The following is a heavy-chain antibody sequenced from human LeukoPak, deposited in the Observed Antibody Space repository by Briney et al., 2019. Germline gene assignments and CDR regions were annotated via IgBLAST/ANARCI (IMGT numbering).Heavy chain of an antibody. Sequence: ASVKVSCKASGYTFTGYYMHWVRQAPGQGLEWMGWINPNSGGTNYAQQFQGRLTMTRDTSISTAYMELSRLRSDDTAVYYCAKVKTMIIVVSLFDYWGQGTLVTVSS. CDR1: GYTFTGYY. V-gene: IGHV1-2*02. D-gene: IGHD3-22*01. J-gene: IGHJ4*02. CDR3: AKVKTMIIVVSLFDY. CDR2: INPNSGGT.